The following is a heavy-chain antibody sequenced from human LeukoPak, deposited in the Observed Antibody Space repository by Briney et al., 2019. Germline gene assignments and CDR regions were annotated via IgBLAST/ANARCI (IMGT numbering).Heavy chain of an antibody. V-gene: IGHV4-39*01. D-gene: IGHD3-22*01. CDR2: IYYSGST. CDR3: ARMFDPYYYDSSGPTAVRYFDY. Sequence: SETLSLTCTVSGGSISSSDYYWGWIRQPPGKGLEWIASIYYSGSTYYNPSLKSRVTISKDTSKNQFSLKLSSVTAADTAVYYCARMFDPYYYDSSGPTAVRYFDYWGQGTLVTVSS. J-gene: IGHJ4*02. CDR1: GGSISSSDYY.